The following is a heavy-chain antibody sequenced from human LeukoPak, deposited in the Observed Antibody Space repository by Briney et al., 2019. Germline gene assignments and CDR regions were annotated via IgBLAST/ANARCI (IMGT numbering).Heavy chain of an antibody. V-gene: IGHV1-24*01. D-gene: IGHD2-21*02. CDR1: GYTLTELS. J-gene: IGHJ4*02. Sequence: ASVKVSCKVSGYTLTELSMHWVRQAPGKGLEWMGGFDPEDGKTIYAQKFQGRVTMTEDTSTDTAYMELSSLRSEDTAVYYCATVGPIRPARIAYCGGDCSHYFDYWGQGTLVTVSS. CDR3: ATVGPIRPARIAYCGGDCSHYFDY. CDR2: FDPEDGKT.